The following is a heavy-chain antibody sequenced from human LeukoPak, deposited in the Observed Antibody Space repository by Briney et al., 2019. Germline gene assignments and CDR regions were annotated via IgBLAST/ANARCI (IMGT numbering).Heavy chain of an antibody. CDR2: IYYIGDA. V-gene: IGHV4-59*01. D-gene: IGHD2-8*02. CDR3: ARALLVTTSGYFYYYMDV. Sequence: SETLSLTCTVSGGSMSSYYWSWIRQPPGKGLEWIGYIYYIGDANYNPSLKSRVTLSVDTSKNQFSLNLNSVSAADTAVYYCARALLVTTSGYFYYYMDVWGKGTTVSVSS. CDR1: GGSMSSYY. J-gene: IGHJ6*03.